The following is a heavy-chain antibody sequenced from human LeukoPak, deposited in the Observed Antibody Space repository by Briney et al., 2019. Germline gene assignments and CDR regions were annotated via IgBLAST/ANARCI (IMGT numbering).Heavy chain of an antibody. D-gene: IGHD1-26*01. CDR3: ARRDRKYGSYLYYFDY. V-gene: IGHV1-8*01. CDR1: GYTFTSYD. Sequence: GASVKVSCKASGYTFTSYDINWVRQATGQGLEWMGWMNPNSGNTGYAQKFQGRVTMTRNTSISTAYMELSSLRSEDTAVYYCARRDRKYGSYLYYFDYWGQGTLVTVSS. CDR2: MNPNSGNT. J-gene: IGHJ4*02.